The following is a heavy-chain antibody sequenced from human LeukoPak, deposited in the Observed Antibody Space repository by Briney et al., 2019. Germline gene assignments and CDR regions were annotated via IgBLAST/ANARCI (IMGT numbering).Heavy chain of an antibody. CDR1: GFTFSSYR. CDR2: INSDGSST. CDR3: AGPRGGYVFDY. J-gene: IGHJ4*02. Sequence: GGSLRLSCAASGFTFSSYRMHWVRQAPGKGLMWVSRINSDGSSTTYADSEKGRFTISRDNAKNTLYLQMNSLRAEDTAVYYCAGPRGGYVFDYWGLGTLVTVSS. V-gene: IGHV3-74*01. D-gene: IGHD6-25*01.